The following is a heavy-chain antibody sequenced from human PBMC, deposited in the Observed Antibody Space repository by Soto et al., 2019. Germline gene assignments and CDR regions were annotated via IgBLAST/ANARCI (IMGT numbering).Heavy chain of an antibody. CDR3: AKMEGFLWYYDFPFDY. D-gene: IGHD3-3*01. CDR2: ISGSGGST. J-gene: IGHJ4*02. V-gene: IGHV3-23*01. CDR1: GFTCSSYA. Sequence: EVQLLESGGGLVQPGGSLRLSCAASGFTCSSYAMSWVRQAPGKGLEWVSAISGSGGSTYYADSVKGRFTISRDNSKNTLYLQMNSLRAEDTAVYYCAKMEGFLWYYDFPFDYWGQGTLVTVSS.